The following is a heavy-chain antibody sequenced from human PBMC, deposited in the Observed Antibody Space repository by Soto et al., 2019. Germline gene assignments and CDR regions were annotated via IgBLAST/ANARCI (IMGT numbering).Heavy chain of an antibody. Sequence: SATLSLTCAFHCRSFLGYHWSWIRQPPGKGLEWIGEINHSGSTNYNPSLKSRVTISVDTSKNQFSLKLSSVTAADTAVYYCARGRDARYSYYGMDVWGQGTTVS. J-gene: IGHJ6*02. V-gene: IGHV4-34*01. CDR3: ARGRDARYSYYGMDV. CDR2: INHSGST. CDR1: CRSFLGYH. D-gene: IGHD2-8*01.